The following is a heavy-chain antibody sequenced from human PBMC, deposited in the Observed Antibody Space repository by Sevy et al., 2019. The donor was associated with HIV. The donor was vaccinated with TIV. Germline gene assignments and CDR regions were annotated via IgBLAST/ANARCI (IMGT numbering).Heavy chain of an antibody. D-gene: IGHD5-18*01. CDR1: GYTFTSYG. CDR2: VSAYNGNT. Sequence: ASVKVSCKASGYTFTSYGISWERQAPGRGLEWMGWVSAYNGNTNYAQRLQGRVTMTTDTSTSTAYMELRSLRSDDTAVYYCAREDTAMRNQVDYWGQGTLVTVSS. V-gene: IGHV1-18*04. CDR3: AREDTAMRNQVDY. J-gene: IGHJ4*02.